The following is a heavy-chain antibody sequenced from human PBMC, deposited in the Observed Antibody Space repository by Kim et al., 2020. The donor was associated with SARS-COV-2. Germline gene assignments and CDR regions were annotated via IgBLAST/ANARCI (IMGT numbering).Heavy chain of an antibody. J-gene: IGHJ6*02. CDR3: AKDMSRGWDYGMDV. Sequence: ADSVKGRFTISRDNSKNSLYLQMNSLRTEDTALYYCAKDMSRGWDYGMDVWGQGTTVTVSS. V-gene: IGHV3-43*01. D-gene: IGHD6-19*01.